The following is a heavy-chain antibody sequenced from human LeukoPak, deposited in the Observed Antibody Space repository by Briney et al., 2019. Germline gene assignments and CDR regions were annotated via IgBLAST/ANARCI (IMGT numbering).Heavy chain of an antibody. CDR3: ARGCGYCSSTSCYAGWFDP. Sequence: SETLSLTCTVSGGSNSSYYWSWIRQPPGKGLEWIGYIYYSGSTNYNPSLKSRVTISVDTSKNQFSLKLSSVTAADTAVYYCARGCGYCSSTSCYAGWFDPWGQGTLVTVSS. CDR2: IYYSGST. J-gene: IGHJ5*02. V-gene: IGHV4-59*01. CDR1: GGSNSSYY. D-gene: IGHD2-2*01.